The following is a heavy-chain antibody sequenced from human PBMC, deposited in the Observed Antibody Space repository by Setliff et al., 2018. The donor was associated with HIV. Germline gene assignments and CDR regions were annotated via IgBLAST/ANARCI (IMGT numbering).Heavy chain of an antibody. CDR2: INTNSGTT. V-gene: IGHV1-18*01. J-gene: IGHJ6*03. Sequence: GASVKVSCKASGYTFSNYGITWVRQAPGQGLEWMGWINTNSGTTHFAQSFQGRITMTSDTSTSTASMELRSLTSDDTAVYFCARSEGRYCSRTSCNSLNFGYYYMDVWGRGTTVTVSS. D-gene: IGHD2-2*02. CDR1: GYTFSNYG. CDR3: ARSEGRYCSRTSCNSLNFGYYYMDV.